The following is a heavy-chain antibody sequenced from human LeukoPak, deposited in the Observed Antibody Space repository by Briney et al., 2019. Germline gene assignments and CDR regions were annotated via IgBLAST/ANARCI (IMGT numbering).Heavy chain of an antibody. CDR2: IYSGGST. Sequence: GGSLRLSCAASGFTASSNYMSWVRQAPGKGLEWVSVIYSGGSTYYADSVKGRFTISRDNSKNTLYLQMNSLRAEDTAVYYCARDSLTAGDAFDIWGQGTMVTVSS. CDR1: GFTASSNY. J-gene: IGHJ3*02. CDR3: ARDSLTAGDAFDI. V-gene: IGHV3-53*01.